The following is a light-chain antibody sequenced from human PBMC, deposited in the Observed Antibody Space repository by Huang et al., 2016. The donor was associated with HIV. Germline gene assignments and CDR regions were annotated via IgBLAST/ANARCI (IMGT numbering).Light chain of an antibody. J-gene: IGKJ1*01. CDR1: QSVLSSSKDKNY. Sequence: DIVMTQSPDSLALSLGARATINCKSSQSVLSSSKDKNYLDWYHQKPGQPAKLLIYWASTRESGVPDRFSGSGSGTDFTLTISSLQAEDVAVYYCQQYYSIPRTFGQGTKVEIK. V-gene: IGKV4-1*01. CDR3: QQYYSIPRT. CDR2: WAS.